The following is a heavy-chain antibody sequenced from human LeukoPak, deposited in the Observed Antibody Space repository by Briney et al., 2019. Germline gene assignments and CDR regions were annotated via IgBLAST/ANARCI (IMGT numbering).Heavy chain of an antibody. CDR2: VYYTGGT. CDR1: GGSITSSSYY. Sequence: SETLSLTCSVSGGSITSSSYYWAWIRQPPEKGLEWIGSVYYTGGTNYSPSLKSRVTISVDTSKNQFSLNLSSVTAADTAVYYCASLGRITMVRGVISPTDYWGQGTLVTVSS. CDR3: ASLGRITMVRGVISPTDY. D-gene: IGHD3-10*01. V-gene: IGHV4-39*01. J-gene: IGHJ4*02.